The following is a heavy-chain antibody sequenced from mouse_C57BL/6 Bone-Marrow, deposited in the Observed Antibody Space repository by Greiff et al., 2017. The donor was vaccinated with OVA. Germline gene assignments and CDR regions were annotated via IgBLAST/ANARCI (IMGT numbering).Heavy chain of an antibody. J-gene: IGHJ2*01. CDR1: GYAFTNYL. CDR3: ARSSNWGNYFDY. CDR2: FIPGSGGT. V-gene: IGHV1-54*01. D-gene: IGHD4-1*01. Sequence: VQGVESGAELVRPGTSVKVSCKASGYAFTNYLIEWVKQRPGQGLEWIGVFIPGSGGTNYNEKFKGKATLTADKSSSTACMQLSSLTSEDAAVYFCARSSNWGNYFDYWGQGTTLTVSS.